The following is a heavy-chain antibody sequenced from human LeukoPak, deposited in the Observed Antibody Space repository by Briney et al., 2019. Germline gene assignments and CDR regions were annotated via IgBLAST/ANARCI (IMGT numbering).Heavy chain of an antibody. CDR3: ARGASLYDSSGYYFSSWYFDL. CDR2: IYYSGDT. CDR1: GGSMNSYY. V-gene: IGHV4-59*01. J-gene: IGHJ2*01. Sequence: SETLSLTCTVSGGSMNSYYWSWIRQSPGKGLEWIGYIYYSGDTHYDPSFKSRVTMSVDTSKNQLSLKLTSVTAADTAVYHCARGASLYDSSGYYFSSWYFDLWGRGTLVTVSS. D-gene: IGHD3-22*01.